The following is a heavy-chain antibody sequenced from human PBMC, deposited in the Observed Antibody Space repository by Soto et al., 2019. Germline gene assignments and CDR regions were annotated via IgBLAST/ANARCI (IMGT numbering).Heavy chain of an antibody. CDR3: ARVTTVAGNGWSFDY. CDR1: GYTFTSYY. Sequence: GASVKVSCKASGYTFTSYYLHWVRQAPGQGPECMGRINPSGGSTTYAPKFQGRVTMTRDTSTSTGYMELSSLRSEDTALYFCARVTTVAGNGWSFDYWGQGTLVTVSS. V-gene: IGHV1-46*01. CDR2: INPSGGST. D-gene: IGHD6-19*01. J-gene: IGHJ4*02.